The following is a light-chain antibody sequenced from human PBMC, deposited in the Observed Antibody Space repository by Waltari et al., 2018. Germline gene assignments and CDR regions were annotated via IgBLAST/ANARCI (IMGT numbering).Light chain of an antibody. Sequence: QSALTQPASVSGSPGQSITISCSVTSSDVGLYKLVSWYQQHRGKAPQLILYDVYRRPLRVSIRFSGSKSGNTASLTITGLQAEDEADYYCCSYGGRGTYTWVFGGGTKLTVL. V-gene: IGLV2-23*02. CDR3: CSYGGRGTYTWV. J-gene: IGLJ3*02. CDR1: SSDVGLYKL. CDR2: DVY.